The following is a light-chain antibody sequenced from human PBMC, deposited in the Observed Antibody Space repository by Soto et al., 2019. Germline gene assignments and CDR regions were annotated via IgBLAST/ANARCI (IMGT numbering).Light chain of an antibody. V-gene: IGKV3-20*01. J-gene: IGKJ1*01. CDR1: QSVSNNF. Sequence: EIVLTQSPGTPSLSPGERATLSCRASQSVSNNFLAWYQQKPGQAPRLLIYGASSRATGSPERFTGSGSVTDFTLTISRLEPEDFAVYFCLQDGSAPWPFGQGTKVEIK. CDR2: GAS. CDR3: LQDGSAPWP.